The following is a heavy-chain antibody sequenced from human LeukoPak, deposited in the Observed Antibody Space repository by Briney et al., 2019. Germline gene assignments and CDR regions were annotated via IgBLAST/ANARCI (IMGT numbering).Heavy chain of an antibody. CDR3: ARDGDYYYGMDV. Sequence: PGGSLRLSCAASGFTFSSYAMHWVRQAPGKGLEWVVVISYDGSNKYYADSVKGRFTISRDNSKNTLYLQMNSLRAEDTAVYYCARDGDYYYGMDVWGQGTTVTVSS. D-gene: IGHD3-10*01. CDR1: GFTFSSYA. J-gene: IGHJ6*02. CDR2: ISYDGSNK. V-gene: IGHV3-30-3*01.